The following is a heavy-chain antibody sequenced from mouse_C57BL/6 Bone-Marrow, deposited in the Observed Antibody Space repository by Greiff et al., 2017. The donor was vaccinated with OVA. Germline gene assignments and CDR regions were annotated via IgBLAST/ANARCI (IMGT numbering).Heavy chain of an antibody. J-gene: IGHJ2*01. D-gene: IGHD2-1*01. V-gene: IGHV5-6*01. CDR1: GFTFSSYG. CDR3: ARHPYGNYSY. CDR2: ISSGGSYT. Sequence: EVKVVESGGDLVKPGGSLKLSCAASGFTFSSYGMSWVRQTPDKRLEWVATISSGGSYTYYPDSVKGRFTISRYNAKNTLYLQMSSLKSEDTAMYYCARHPYGNYSYWGQGTTLTVSS.